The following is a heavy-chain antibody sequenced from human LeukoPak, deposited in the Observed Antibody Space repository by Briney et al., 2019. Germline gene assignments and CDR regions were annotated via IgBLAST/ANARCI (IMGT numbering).Heavy chain of an antibody. J-gene: IGHJ4*02. CDR2: IYTSGST. CDR1: GGSISSGSYY. V-gene: IGHV4-61*02. Sequence: SETLSLTCTVSGGSISSGSYYWSWIRQPAGKGLEWIGRIYTSGSTNYNPSLKSRVTISVDTSQNQFSLKLSSVTAADTAVYYCAGSIAVVPDYWGQGTLVTVSS. CDR3: AGSIAVVPDY. D-gene: IGHD6-19*01.